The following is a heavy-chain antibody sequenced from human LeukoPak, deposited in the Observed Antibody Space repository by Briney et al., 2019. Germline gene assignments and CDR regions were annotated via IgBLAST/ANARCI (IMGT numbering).Heavy chain of an antibody. V-gene: IGHV1-69*05. CDR1: GGTFSSHA. CDR2: IIPISGTA. J-gene: IGHJ6*03. D-gene: IGHD2-2*01. Sequence: ASVKVSCKASGGTFSSHAIAWVRQAPGQGPEWMGGIIPISGTATYAQKFRGRVTITTDESTSTTYMELSSLTSDDAAVYYCARGLQYQLLKALGYYYMDVWGEGTTVTVSS. CDR3: ARGLQYQLLKALGYYYMDV.